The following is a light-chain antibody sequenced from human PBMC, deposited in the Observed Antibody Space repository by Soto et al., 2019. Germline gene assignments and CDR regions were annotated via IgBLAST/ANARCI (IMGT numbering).Light chain of an antibody. CDR3: QQYYSYPVT. J-gene: IGKJ2*01. CDR1: QSISSW. V-gene: IGKV1-5*03. Sequence: DIQMTQSPSTLSASVGDRVTITCRASQSISSWLAWYQQKPGKAPKVLIYKASSLESGFPSRFSGSGSGTEFTLTISSLQPDDFATYYCQQYYSYPVTFGQGTKLEIK. CDR2: KAS.